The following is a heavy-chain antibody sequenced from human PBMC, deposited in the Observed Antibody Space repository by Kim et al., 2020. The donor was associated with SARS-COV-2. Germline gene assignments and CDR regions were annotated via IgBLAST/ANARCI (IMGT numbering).Heavy chain of an antibody. D-gene: IGHD2-8*01. Sequence: YYAHAVEGRVTFTSDKAKNTLSLHMNSLRVEDTAVYYCSKGVTNGGVDYWGQGTQVTVSS. J-gene: IGHJ4*02. CDR3: SKGVTNGGVDY. V-gene: IGHV3-23*01.